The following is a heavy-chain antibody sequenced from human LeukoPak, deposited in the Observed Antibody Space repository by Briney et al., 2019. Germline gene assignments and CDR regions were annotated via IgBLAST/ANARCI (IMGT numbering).Heavy chain of an antibody. J-gene: IGHJ4*02. D-gene: IGHD2-8*01. CDR2: IRYDGSNR. CDR3: AREEGVYDY. V-gene: IGHV3-30*02. Sequence: GGSLRLSCAASGFTFSSYGMHWVRQAPGKGLEWVSFIRYDGSNRFYSDSVKGRFTISRDNSKNTLYLQMNSLRAEDTAVYYCAREEGVYDYWGQGTLVTVSS. CDR1: GFTFSSYG.